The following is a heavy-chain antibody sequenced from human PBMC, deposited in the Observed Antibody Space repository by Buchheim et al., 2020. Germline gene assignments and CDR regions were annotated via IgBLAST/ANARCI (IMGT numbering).Heavy chain of an antibody. CDR2: IKQDGSEK. J-gene: IGHJ4*02. Sequence: EVQLVESGGGLVQPGGSLRLSCAASGFTFSSYWMSWVRQAPGKGLEWVANIKQDGSEKYYVAPVKGRFTISRDNPKNSLYLQMNSLRAEDTAVYYCARFRRDGYDYFDYWGQGTL. CDR1: GFTFSSYW. CDR3: ARFRRDGYDYFDY. V-gene: IGHV3-7*03. D-gene: IGHD5-24*01.